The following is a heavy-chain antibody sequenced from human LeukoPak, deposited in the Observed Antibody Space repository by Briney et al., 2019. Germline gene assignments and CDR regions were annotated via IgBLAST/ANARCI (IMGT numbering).Heavy chain of an antibody. J-gene: IGHJ3*02. CDR1: GFTFSSYA. CDR2: ISGSGGST. V-gene: IGHV3-23*01. D-gene: IGHD3-22*01. Sequence: GGSLRLSCAASGFTFSSYAMSWVRQAPGKGLEWVSAISGSGGSTYYADSVKGRFTISRDNSKNTLYLQMNSLRAEDTAVYYCASRPNYYDSSDAFDIWGQGTMVTVSS. CDR3: ASRPNYYDSSDAFDI.